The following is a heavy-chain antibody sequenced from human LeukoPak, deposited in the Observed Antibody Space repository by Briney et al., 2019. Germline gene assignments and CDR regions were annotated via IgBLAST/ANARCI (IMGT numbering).Heavy chain of an antibody. CDR3: ARDLSSGFRFDS. D-gene: IGHD3-22*01. Sequence: SQTLSLTCAISGDSVSNNRATWNWIRQSPSRGLEWLGRTYYRSTWSTNYTLSMRGRITINPDTSKNHFSLQLNSVTPEDTAVYYCARDLSSGFRFDSWGQGTLVTVPS. CDR1: GDSVSNNRAT. J-gene: IGHJ4*02. V-gene: IGHV6-1*01. CDR2: TYYRSTWST.